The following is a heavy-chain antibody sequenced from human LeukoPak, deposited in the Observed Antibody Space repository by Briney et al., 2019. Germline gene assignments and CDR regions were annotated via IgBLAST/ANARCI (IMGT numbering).Heavy chain of an antibody. D-gene: IGHD3-22*01. Sequence: GGPLRLSCAASRFPVNSYYMSGVRQAPGKGLEWVPVIYSGGSTYYADSVKGRFTISRDKSKNTVYLQMNSLRAEDTAVYYCARDFESYDSPRMAGYWGQGTLVTVSS. CDR3: ARDFESYDSPRMAGY. CDR2: IYSGGST. J-gene: IGHJ4*02. V-gene: IGHV3-53*01. CDR1: RFPVNSYY.